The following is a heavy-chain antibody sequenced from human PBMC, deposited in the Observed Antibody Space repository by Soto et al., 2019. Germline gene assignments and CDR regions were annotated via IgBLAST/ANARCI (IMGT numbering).Heavy chain of an antibody. CDR2: IDWNSGTM. CDR3: AKAPKVVTHWFDP. CDR1: GFTFENFA. D-gene: IGHD2-15*01. V-gene: IGHV3-9*01. J-gene: IGHJ5*02. Sequence: EMQLVESGGGLVQPGRSLRLSCAVSGFTFENFALHWVRQAPGKGLEWVSGIDWNSGTMAYADSVKGRFTLTRDSATRSLYMHLDGLRPEDTAFYYCAKAPKVVTHWFDPWGEGTLVTVSS.